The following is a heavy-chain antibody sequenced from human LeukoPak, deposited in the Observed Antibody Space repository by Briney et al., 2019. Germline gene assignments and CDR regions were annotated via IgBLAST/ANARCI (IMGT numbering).Heavy chain of an antibody. CDR1: GFTFSSYS. CDR2: ISSSSSTI. V-gene: IGHV3-48*01. D-gene: IGHD2-2*02. J-gene: IGHJ4*02. CDR3: ARDLVVVPAAIRSDTAMVMDY. Sequence: GGSLRLSCAASGFTFSSYSMNWVRQAPGKGLEWVSYISSSSSTIYYADSVKGRFTISRDNAKNSLYLQMNGLRAEDTAVYYCARDLVVVPAAIRSDTAMVMDYWGQGTLVTVSS.